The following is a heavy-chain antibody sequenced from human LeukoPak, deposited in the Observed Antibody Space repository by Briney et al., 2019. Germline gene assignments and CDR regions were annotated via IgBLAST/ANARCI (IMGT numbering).Heavy chain of an antibody. CDR1: GYTFTSYA. CDR3: ARDSSIMITFGGVIVENWFDP. J-gene: IGHJ5*02. D-gene: IGHD3-16*02. CDR2: XNAGNGNT. V-gene: IGHV1-3*01. Sequence: GASVKVSCKASGYTFTSYAMHWVRQAPGQRLEWMXXXNAGNGNTKYSQKFQGRVTITRDTSASTAYMELSSLRSEDTAVYYCARDSSIMITFGGVIVENWFDPWGQGTLVTVSS.